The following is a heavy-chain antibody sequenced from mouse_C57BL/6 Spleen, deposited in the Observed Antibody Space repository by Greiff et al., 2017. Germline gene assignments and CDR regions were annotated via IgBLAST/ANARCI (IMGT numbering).Heavy chain of an antibody. CDR1: GFTFSDYG. Sequence: EVQLVESGGGLVKPGGSLKLSCAASGFTFSDYGMHWVRQAPEKGLDWVAYISSSSSTIYYADTVNGRFAISRDNAKNTLFLQMTSLRSEDTAMYDCARAGPSWFAYWGEGTLVTVSA. CDR3: ARAGPSWFAY. J-gene: IGHJ3*01. V-gene: IGHV5-17*01. D-gene: IGHD4-1*01. CDR2: ISSSSSTI.